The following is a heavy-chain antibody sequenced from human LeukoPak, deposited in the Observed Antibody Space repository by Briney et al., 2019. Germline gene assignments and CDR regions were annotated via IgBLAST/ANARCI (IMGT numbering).Heavy chain of an antibody. CDR2: IYYSGST. CDR3: AREGVVVVVPAARGFDY. J-gene: IGHJ4*02. CDR1: GFTLSSNY. D-gene: IGHD2-2*01. V-gene: IGHV4-39*07. Sequence: GSLRLSCAASGFTLSSNYMGWLRQPPGKGLEWIGSIYYSGSTYYNPSLKSRVTISVDTSKNQFSLKLSSVTAADTAVYYCAREGVVVVVPAARGFDYWGQGTLVTVPS.